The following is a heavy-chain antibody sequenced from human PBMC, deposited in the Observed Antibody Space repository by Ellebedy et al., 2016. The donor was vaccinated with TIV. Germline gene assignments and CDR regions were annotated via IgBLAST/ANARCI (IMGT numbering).Heavy chain of an antibody. J-gene: IGHJ4*02. CDR3: ASGPSIGSYGYY. D-gene: IGHD5-18*01. Sequence: GESLKVSCAASGITVSGNYINWIRQAPGKGLEWVSYISSSGSTIYYADSVKGRFTISRDNAKNSLYLQMNSLRAEDTAVYYCASGPSIGSYGYYWGQGTLVTVSS. CDR1: GITVSGNY. CDR2: ISSSGSTI. V-gene: IGHV3-11*01.